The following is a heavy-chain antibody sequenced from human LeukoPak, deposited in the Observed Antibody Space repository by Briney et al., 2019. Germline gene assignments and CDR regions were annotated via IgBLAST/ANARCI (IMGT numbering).Heavy chain of an antibody. V-gene: IGHV1-2*02. J-gene: IGHJ4*02. CDR3: ARSRLRYIQIDY. CDR1: GYTFTGYY. D-gene: IGHD3-9*01. Sequence: GASVKVSCKASGYTFTGYYMHWVRQAPGQGLEWMGWINPNSGGTNYAQKFQGRVTMPRDTSISTAYMELSRLRSDDTAVYYCARSRLRYIQIDYWGQGTLVTVSS. CDR2: INPNSGGT.